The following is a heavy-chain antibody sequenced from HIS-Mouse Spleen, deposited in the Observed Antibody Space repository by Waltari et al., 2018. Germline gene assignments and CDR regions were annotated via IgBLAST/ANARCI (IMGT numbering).Heavy chain of an antibody. Sequence: QVQLVQSGAEVKKPGASVKVSCKASGYTFTGYYMHWVRQAPGQGLEWMGWINPNRGGTNNAQKFQGRVTMTRDTSISTAYMELSRLRSDDTAVYYCARGYLAAGNFDYWGQGTLVTVSS. CDR2: INPNRGGT. J-gene: IGHJ4*02. CDR3: ARGYLAAGNFDY. D-gene: IGHD6-13*01. V-gene: IGHV1-2*02. CDR1: GYTFTGYY.